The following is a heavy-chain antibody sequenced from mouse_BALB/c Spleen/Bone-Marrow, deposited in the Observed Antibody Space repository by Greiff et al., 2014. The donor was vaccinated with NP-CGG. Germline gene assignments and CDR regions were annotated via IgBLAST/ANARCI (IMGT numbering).Heavy chain of an antibody. D-gene: IGHD1-1*01. J-gene: IGHJ2*01. CDR1: GYGFTNYL. CDR2: INPGSGGT. CDR3: TRSRINYGNRYFDY. Sequence: VQLQQSGAELVRPGTSVKVSCKASGYGFTNYLIDWVKQRPGQGLEWIGVINPGSGGTNYNEKFKGKATLTADKSSSTAYMQLHSLTSDDSADYFCTRSRINYGNRYFDYWGQGTTLTVSS. V-gene: IGHV1-54*01.